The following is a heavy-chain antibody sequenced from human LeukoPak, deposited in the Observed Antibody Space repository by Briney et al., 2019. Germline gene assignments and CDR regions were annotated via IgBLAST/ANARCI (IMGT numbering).Heavy chain of an antibody. CDR2: IIPIFGTA. D-gene: IGHD3-10*01. J-gene: IGHJ4*02. V-gene: IGHV1-69*05. CDR3: ARGPYLWFGELFSGFDY. CDR1: GGTFSSYA. Sequence: ASVKVSCKASGGTFSSYAISWVRQAPGQGLEWMGGIIPIFGTANYAQKFQGRVTMTRNTSISTAYMELSSLRSEDTAVYYCARGPYLWFGELFSGFDYWGQGTLVTVSS.